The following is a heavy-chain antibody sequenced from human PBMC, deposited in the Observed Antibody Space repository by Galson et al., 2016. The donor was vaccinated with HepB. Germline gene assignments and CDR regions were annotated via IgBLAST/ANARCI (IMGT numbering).Heavy chain of an antibody. CDR3: ARDKNERGYSYGHFDY. CDR1: GGSISSGSYY. D-gene: IGHD5-18*01. V-gene: IGHV4-31*03. Sequence: TLSLTCTVSGGSISSGSYYWSWIRQHPGKGLEWIGYIHYSGSTYYNPSLESRVSISVDTSKNQFSLKLSSVIAADTAVYYCARDKNERGYSYGHFDYWRQGALVTVSS. J-gene: IGHJ4*02. CDR2: IHYSGST.